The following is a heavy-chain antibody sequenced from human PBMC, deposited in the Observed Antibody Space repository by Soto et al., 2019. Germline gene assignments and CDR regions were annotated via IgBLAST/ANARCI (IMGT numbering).Heavy chain of an antibody. CDR3: ARLLTEGATFREDAFDL. V-gene: IGHV1-18*01. CDR2: ISTFNGKT. J-gene: IGHJ3*01. CDR1: RYTFTSHG. Sequence: QVQLVQSGGDVKTPGASVKVSCTTFRYTFTSHGIARVRQAPGQGLEWMGWISTFNGKTDYAQKFQGRVTMTADTLTSTVHMELRSLRSDDTAVYYCARLLTEGATFREDAFDLWGQGTKVTVSS. D-gene: IGHD1-26*01.